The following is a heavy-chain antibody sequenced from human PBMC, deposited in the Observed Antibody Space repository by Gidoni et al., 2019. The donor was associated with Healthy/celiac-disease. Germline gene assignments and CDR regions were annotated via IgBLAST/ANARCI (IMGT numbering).Heavy chain of an antibody. CDR2: IYYSGST. J-gene: IGHJ4*02. V-gene: IGHV4-59*01. Sequence: QVQLQESGPGLVKPSETLSLTCTVSGGSISSYYWSWIRQPPGKGLEWIGYIYYSGSTNYNPSLKSRVTISVDTSKNQFSLKLSSVTAADTAVYYCARGTNDYGDYTDFNYFDYWGQGTLVTVSS. CDR1: GGSISSYY. D-gene: IGHD4-17*01. CDR3: ARGTNDYGDYTDFNYFDY.